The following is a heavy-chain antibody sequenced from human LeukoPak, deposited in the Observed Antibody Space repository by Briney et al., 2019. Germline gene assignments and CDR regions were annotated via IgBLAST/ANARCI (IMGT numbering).Heavy chain of an antibody. J-gene: IGHJ4*02. CDR3: ARNWNDAPPDY. D-gene: IGHD1-1*01. CDR2: ISHSGST. Sequence: SSETLSLTCTVSGYSISSGYYWGWIRQPPGKGLEWIGSISHSGSTYYNPSLKSRVTISVDTSKNQFSLNLNSVTAADTAVYYCARNWNDAPPDYWGQGTLVTVSS. V-gene: IGHV4-38-2*02. CDR1: GYSISSGYY.